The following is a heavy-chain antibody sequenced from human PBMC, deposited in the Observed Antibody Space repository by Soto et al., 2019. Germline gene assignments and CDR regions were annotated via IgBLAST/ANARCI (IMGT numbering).Heavy chain of an antibody. CDR2: ISAYNGNT. CDR1: GYTFTSYA. J-gene: IGHJ5*02. CDR3: ARSRRPMIVVVIGLAP. D-gene: IGHD3-22*01. Sequence: ASVKGACKASGYTFTSYAIGWVRQAPGQGLEWMGWISAYNGNTNYAQKLQGRVTMTTDTSTSTAYMELRNLRSDDTAVYYCARSRRPMIVVVIGLAPWGKGTLVTVSS. V-gene: IGHV1-18*01.